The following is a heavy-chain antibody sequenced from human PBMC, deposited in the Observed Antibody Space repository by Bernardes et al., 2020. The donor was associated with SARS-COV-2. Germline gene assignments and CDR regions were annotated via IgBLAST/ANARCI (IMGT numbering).Heavy chain of an antibody. J-gene: IGHJ5*02. CDR3: ARGFTAGTGWFDP. Sequence: SETLSLTCTVSGGSISNYYWSWIRQPPGKGLEWVGYIYYSGSTTYNPSLKSRVTISVDTSKNQFSLRLSSVTAADTAVYYCARGFTAGTGWFDPWGQGTLVTVSS. V-gene: IGHV4-59*01. CDR2: IYYSGST. CDR1: GGSISNYY. D-gene: IGHD6-13*01.